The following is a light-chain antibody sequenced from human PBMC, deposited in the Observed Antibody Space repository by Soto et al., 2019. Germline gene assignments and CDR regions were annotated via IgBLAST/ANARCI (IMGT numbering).Light chain of an antibody. V-gene: IGKV3D-15*01. CDR1: QSVSSK. J-gene: IGKJ5*01. Sequence: EIVRTQSPANLSASPGEGATISCRASQSVSSKLAWYQKKPGQAPRLLIYGASTRATGIPDRFSGSGSGTEFTLTISSLQPEDFAVYYCQQRSNWAITFGQGTKLDIK. CDR2: GAS. CDR3: QQRSNWAIT.